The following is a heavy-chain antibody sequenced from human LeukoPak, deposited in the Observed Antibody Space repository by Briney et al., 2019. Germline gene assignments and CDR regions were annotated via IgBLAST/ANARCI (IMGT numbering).Heavy chain of an antibody. D-gene: IGHD2/OR15-2a*01. CDR1: GFTFSTYW. Sequence: PGGSLRLSCAVSGFTFSTYWMSWVRQAPGKGLEWVANIKQDGSEKYYVDSVKGRFTISRDNAKNSLYLQMNSLRAEDTAVYYCARGLLDAFDIWGQGTMVTVSS. CDR2: IKQDGSEK. CDR3: ARGLLDAFDI. J-gene: IGHJ3*02. V-gene: IGHV3-7*01.